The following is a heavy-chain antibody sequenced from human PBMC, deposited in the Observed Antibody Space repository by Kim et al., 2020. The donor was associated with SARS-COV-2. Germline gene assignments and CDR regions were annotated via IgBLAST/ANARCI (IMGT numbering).Heavy chain of an antibody. D-gene: IGHD6-6*01. Sequence: GGSLRLSCAASGFTFSSYGMHWVRQAPGKGLEWVAVISYDGSNKYYADSVKGRFTISRDNSKNTLYLQMNSLRAEDTAVYYCAKDSRYSSSPGPIDPWGQGTLVTVSS. CDR3: AKDSRYSSSPGPIDP. CDR1: GFTFSSYG. J-gene: IGHJ5*02. V-gene: IGHV3-30*18. CDR2: ISYDGSNK.